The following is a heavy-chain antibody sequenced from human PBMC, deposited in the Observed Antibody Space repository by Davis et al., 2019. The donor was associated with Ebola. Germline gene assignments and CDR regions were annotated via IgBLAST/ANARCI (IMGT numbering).Heavy chain of an antibody. J-gene: IGHJ3*02. CDR3: ARGERAFDI. V-gene: IGHV3-NL1*01. D-gene: IGHD1-26*01. Sequence: PGGSLRLSCAASGFTFSSYGMHWVRQAPGKGLEWVSAISGTGGSTYYADSVKGRFTISRDNSKNTLYLQMNSLRAEDTAVYYCARGERAFDIWGQGTMVTVSS. CDR1: GFTFSSYG. CDR2: ISGTGGST.